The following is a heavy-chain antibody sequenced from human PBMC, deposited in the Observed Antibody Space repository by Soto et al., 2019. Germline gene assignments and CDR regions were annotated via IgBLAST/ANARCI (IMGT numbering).Heavy chain of an antibody. V-gene: IGHV2-5*02. J-gene: IGHJ4*02. CDR1: GSSLSTSGVG. Sequence: QITLKESGPTLVKPTQTLTLTCTFSGSSLSTSGVGVGWIRQPPGKALEWLALIYWDDDKRYNPSLKSRLTITKATSKNPVVLTLTKMDPVDTAIYCCAPTPYTGSTYYFDYWCQGTLAIVSS. CDR3: APTPYTGSTYYFDY. CDR2: IYWDDDK. D-gene: IGHD1-26*01.